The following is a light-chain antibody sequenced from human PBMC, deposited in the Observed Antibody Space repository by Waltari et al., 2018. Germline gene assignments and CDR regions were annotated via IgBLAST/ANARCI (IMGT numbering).Light chain of an antibody. CDR3: QQYNSYPT. CDR2: KAY. V-gene: IGKV1-5*03. J-gene: IGKJ2*01. CDR1: QSVDSF. Sequence: DIQLTQSPSSLSASVGDRVTNTCRASQSVDSFLAWYQQQPGKAPNLLILKAYTLKDGVPSRFSGSGGGTEFTLTINGLQPDDFASYYCQQYNSYPTFGQGTKLEMK.